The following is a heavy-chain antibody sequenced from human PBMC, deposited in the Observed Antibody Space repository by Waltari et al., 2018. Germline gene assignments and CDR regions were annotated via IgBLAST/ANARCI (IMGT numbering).Heavy chain of an antibody. J-gene: IGHJ3*02. Sequence: EVQLVESGGGLIQPGGSLRLSCAASGFTVSSNYMIWVRQAPGKGLEWVSVIYSGGSTYYADSVKGRFTISRDNSKNTLYLQMNSLRAEDTAVYYCARPFGKTKGFEEGATRGAFDIWCQGTMVTVSS. V-gene: IGHV3-53*01. CDR3: ARPFGKTKGFEEGATRGAFDI. CDR1: GFTVSSNY. CDR2: IYSGGST. D-gene: IGHD1-26*01.